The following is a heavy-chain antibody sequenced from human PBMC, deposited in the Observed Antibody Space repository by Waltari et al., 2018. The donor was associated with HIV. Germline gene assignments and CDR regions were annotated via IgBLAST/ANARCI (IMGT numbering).Heavy chain of an antibody. CDR2: IRGSGGST. V-gene: IGHV3-23*01. D-gene: IGHD3-3*01. Sequence: EVQLLESGGGLVQPGGSLRLSCAASGFTFSSYAMSWVRQAPGKGLGWCSAIRGSGGSTDYAASVKGRFTIARDNSKNTLYLQMNSLRAEDTAVYYCAKGHYDFWSGSYYYGMDVWGQGTTVTVSS. J-gene: IGHJ6*02. CDR3: AKGHYDFWSGSYYYGMDV. CDR1: GFTFSSYA.